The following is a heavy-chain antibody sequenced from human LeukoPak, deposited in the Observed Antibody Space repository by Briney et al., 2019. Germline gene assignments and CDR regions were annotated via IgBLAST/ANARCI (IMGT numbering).Heavy chain of an antibody. CDR2: MYSGGNT. V-gene: IGHV3-53*01. CDR3: ARGGPGVFAY. CDR1: GFTFSSYD. D-gene: IGHD3-10*01. Sequence: GGSLRLSCAASGFTFSSYDMTWVRQAPGKGLEWLSVMYSGGNTYYAASVEGRFTISRDNSKNTVYLQMNSLRAEDTAVYFCARGGPGVFAYWGQGTLVTVSS. J-gene: IGHJ4*02.